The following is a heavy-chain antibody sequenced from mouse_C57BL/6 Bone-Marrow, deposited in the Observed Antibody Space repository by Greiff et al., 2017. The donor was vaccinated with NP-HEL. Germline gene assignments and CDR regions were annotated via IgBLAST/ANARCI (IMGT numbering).Heavy chain of an antibody. V-gene: IGHV1-26*01. Sequence: VQLQQSGPELVKPGASVKISCKASGYTFTDYYMNWVKQSHGKSLEWIGDINPNNGGTSYNQKFKGKATLTVDKSSSTAYMELRSLTSEDSAVYYCARSGMVTICFDVWGTGTTVTVAS. CDR1: GYTFTDYY. CDR3: ARSGMVTICFDV. D-gene: IGHD2-3*01. CDR2: INPNNGGT. J-gene: IGHJ1*03.